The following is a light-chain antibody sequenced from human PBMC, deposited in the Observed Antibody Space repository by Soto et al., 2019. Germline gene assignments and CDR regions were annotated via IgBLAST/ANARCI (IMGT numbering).Light chain of an antibody. J-gene: IGKJ1*01. CDR1: SSISSW. V-gene: IGKV1-5*01. CDR2: DAS. CDR3: QEYNSYTGT. Sequence: IQMTQSPSTLSAYVGARVTISCLSSSSISSWLAWYQQKPGKAPKLLIYDASSLQSGVPSRFSGSGSGTEFTLTISSLQPDDFGTYYCQEYNSYTGTFGPGTKVDIK.